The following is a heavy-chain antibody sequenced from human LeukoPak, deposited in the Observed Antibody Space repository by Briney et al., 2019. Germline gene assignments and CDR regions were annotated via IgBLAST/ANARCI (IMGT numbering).Heavy chain of an antibody. D-gene: IGHD3-3*02. J-gene: IGHJ5*01. V-gene: IGHV1-18*01. CDR3: TRATHPAISGPQSDS. Sequence: GAPVKVSCKTSGYIFTAYGVGWVRQAPGQGLEWMGWIDSKSGNTDYAHNFQGRIALTIAAPTNTAYMELWSLRSDDTAIYFCTRATHPAISGPQSDSWGQGTLVTVSS. CDR2: IDSKSGNT. CDR1: GYIFTAYG.